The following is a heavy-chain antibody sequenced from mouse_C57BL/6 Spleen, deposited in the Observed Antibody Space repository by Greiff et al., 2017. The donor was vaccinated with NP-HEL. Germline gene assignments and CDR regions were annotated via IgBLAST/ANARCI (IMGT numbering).Heavy chain of an antibody. CDR1: GYAFTNYL. CDR2: LTPGSGGT. Sequence: QVQLQQSGAELVRPGTSVKVSCKASGYAFTNYLIEWVKQRPGQGLEWIGVLTPGSGGTNYNEKFQGKATLTADKSSSTAYMQLSSLTSEDSAVYFCARGGYGSTFDYWGQGTTLTVSS. V-gene: IGHV1-54*01. D-gene: IGHD1-1*01. J-gene: IGHJ2*01. CDR3: ARGGYGSTFDY.